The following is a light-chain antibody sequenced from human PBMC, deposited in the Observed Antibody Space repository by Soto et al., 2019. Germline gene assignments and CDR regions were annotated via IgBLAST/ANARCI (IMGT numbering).Light chain of an antibody. J-gene: IGKJ2*01. CDR1: QSVSNY. V-gene: IGKV3-11*01. Sequence: EIVLTQSPATLSLSPGERATLSCRASQSVSNYLAWFQQKPGQAPRLLIFDASNRATGIPARFSGSGSGTDFTLTISSLEPEDFAVYYCQQRSNWPRYTFGQGTKLEIK. CDR3: QQRSNWPRYT. CDR2: DAS.